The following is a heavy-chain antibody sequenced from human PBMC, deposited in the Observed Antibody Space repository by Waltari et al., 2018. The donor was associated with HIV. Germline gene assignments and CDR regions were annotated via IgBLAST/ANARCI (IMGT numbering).Heavy chain of an antibody. CDR1: GFFFSSHV. CDR3: AKAPPLGQQLDGIDY. J-gene: IGHJ4*02. V-gene: IGHV3-23*01. D-gene: IGHD6-13*01. Sequence: EVQLLESGGGLVQPGGSLRLSCAASGFFFSSHVMSWVRRAPGKGLEWVSSISGGDEDTYYAESVKGRFAISRDNSKKTLYLQMNSLRVGDTAIYYCAKAPPLGQQLDGIDYWGQGTLVTVSS. CDR2: ISGGDEDT.